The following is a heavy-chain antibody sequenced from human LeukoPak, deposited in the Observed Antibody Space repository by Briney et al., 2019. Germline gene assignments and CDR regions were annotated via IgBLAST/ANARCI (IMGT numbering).Heavy chain of an antibody. CDR1: GFTFSSYW. Sequence: GGSLRLSCAASGFTFSSYWMSWVRQAPGKGLEWVANIKQDGSEENFVDSVKGRFTISRDNAKKSLYLQMNSLRAEDTPVYYCARGSSAGASLRNDYWGQGTLVTVSS. CDR2: IKQDGSEE. CDR3: ARGSSAGASLRNDY. V-gene: IGHV3-7*01. J-gene: IGHJ4*02. D-gene: IGHD1-26*01.